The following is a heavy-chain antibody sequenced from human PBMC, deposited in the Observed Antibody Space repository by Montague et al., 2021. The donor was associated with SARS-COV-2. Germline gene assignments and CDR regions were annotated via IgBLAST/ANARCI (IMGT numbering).Heavy chain of an antibody. CDR1: GGSISSHY. CDR2: IHYRGTT. J-gene: IGHJ4*02. Sequence: SETLSLTCTVSGGSISSHYWTWIRQSPGRGLEWLAYIHYRGTTDYNPSLKSRLTLSVDTSKNQFSLTLTSLTAADTAIYYCARLGGSGSYLAFDYWGQGTLVTVSS. V-gene: IGHV4-59*08. D-gene: IGHD3-10*01. CDR3: ARLGGSGSYLAFDY.